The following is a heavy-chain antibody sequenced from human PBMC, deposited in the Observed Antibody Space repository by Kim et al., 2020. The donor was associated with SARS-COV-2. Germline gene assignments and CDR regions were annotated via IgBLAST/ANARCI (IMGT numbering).Heavy chain of an antibody. Sequence: GGSLRLSCAASGFTFSIHWMHWVRQAPGKGLVWVSRINSDGSTTTYADSVKGRFTISRDNTKNTLYLQMHSLRVEDTAIYYCARKADRRDTYGDFDSWGQGTLVTVSS. CDR2: INSDGSTT. J-gene: IGHJ4*02. CDR3: ARKADRRDTYGDFDS. V-gene: IGHV3-74*01. CDR1: GFTFSIHW. D-gene: IGHD5-18*01.